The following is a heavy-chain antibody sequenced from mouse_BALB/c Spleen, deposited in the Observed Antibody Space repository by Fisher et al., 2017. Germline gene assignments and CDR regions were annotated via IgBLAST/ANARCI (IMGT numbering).Heavy chain of an antibody. J-gene: IGHJ4*01. V-gene: IGHV1-26*01. CDR3: ARSPSAMDY. Sequence: KFKGKATLTVDNSSSTAYMELRSLTSEDSAVYYCARSPSAMDYWGQGTSVTVSS.